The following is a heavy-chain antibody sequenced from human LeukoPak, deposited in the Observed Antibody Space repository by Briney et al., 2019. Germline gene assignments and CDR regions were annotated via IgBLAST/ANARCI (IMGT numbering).Heavy chain of an antibody. V-gene: IGHV3-53*01. CDR3: AREYCSGGSCYFNWFDP. J-gene: IGHJ5*02. CDR1: GFTVSSNY. D-gene: IGHD2-15*01. Sequence: GGSLRLSCAASGFTVSSNYMSWVRQAPGKGLEWVSVIYSGGSTYYADSVKGRFTISRDNSKNTLYLQMNSLRAEDTAVYYCAREYCSGGSCYFNWFDPWGQGTLVTVSS. CDR2: IYSGGST.